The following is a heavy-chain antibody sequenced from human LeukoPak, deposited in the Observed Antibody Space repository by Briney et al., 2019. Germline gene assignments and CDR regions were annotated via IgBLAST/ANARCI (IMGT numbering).Heavy chain of an antibody. D-gene: IGHD1-26*01. J-gene: IGHJ1*01. CDR2: ISGSGGST. CDR1: GFTFSNYA. CDR3: AKLARWELPSLIQH. V-gene: IGHV3-23*01. Sequence: GGSLRLSCAASGFTFSNYAMTWVRQPPGKGLECVSPISGSGGSTYYADSVKGRFTISRDNSKNTLYLQMNSLRAEDTAVYYCAKLARWELPSLIQHWGQGTLVTVSS.